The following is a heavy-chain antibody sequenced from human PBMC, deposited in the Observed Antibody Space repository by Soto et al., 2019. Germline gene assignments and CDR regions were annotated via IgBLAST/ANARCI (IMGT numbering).Heavy chain of an antibody. CDR1: GFTFSSYA. D-gene: IGHD3-10*01. Sequence: PGGSLRLSCAASGFTFSSYAMHWVRQAPGKGLEWVAVISYDGSNKYYADSVKGRFTISRDNSKNTLYLQMNSLRAEDTAVYYCASGRGLLWFGELFNWGQGTLVTVSS. J-gene: IGHJ4*02. CDR3: ASGRGLLWFGELFN. V-gene: IGHV3-30-3*01. CDR2: ISYDGSNK.